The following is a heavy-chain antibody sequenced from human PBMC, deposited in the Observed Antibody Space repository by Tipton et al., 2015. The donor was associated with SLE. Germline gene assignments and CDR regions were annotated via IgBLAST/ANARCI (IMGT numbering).Heavy chain of an antibody. D-gene: IGHD6-6*01. Sequence: LRLSCSVSGGSIRSSSYYWSWIRQPPGKGLEWIGEINHSGSTNYNPSLKSRVTISVDTSKNQFSLKLTSVTAADTAVYYCARQYSSSSDYFDYWGQGTLVTVSS. CDR3: ARQYSSSSDYFDY. CDR2: INHSGST. J-gene: IGHJ4*02. CDR1: GGSIRSSSYY. V-gene: IGHV4-39*01.